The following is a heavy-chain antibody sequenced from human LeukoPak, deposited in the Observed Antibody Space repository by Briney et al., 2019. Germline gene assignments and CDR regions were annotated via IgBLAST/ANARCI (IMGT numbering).Heavy chain of an antibody. D-gene: IGHD3-22*01. CDR3: ARGPTYYYDSSGYYGNAFDI. Sequence: PSETLSLTCAVYGWSFSGYYWSGIRQPPGKGREWIGEIKHRGITNYNPSLKSRVTISVDPSTNQFSLTLSSVTAADTAVYYCARGPTYYYDSSGYYGNAFDIWGQGTMVTVSS. CDR2: IKHRGIT. CDR1: GWSFSGYY. V-gene: IGHV4-34*01. J-gene: IGHJ3*02.